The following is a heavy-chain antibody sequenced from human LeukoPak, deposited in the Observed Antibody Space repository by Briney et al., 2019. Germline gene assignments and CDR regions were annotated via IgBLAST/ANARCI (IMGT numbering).Heavy chain of an antibody. CDR1: GFTFSDYY. V-gene: IGHV3-11*01. CDR3: ARNYYDSSGYYYFDY. J-gene: IGHJ4*02. Sequence: SGGSLRLSCAASGFTFSDYYMSWIRQAPGKGLEWVSYISSSGSTIYYADSVKGRFTISRDNAKNSLYLQMNSLRAEDTAVYYCARNYYDSSGYYYFDYWGQGTLVTVSS. CDR2: ISSSGSTI. D-gene: IGHD3-22*01.